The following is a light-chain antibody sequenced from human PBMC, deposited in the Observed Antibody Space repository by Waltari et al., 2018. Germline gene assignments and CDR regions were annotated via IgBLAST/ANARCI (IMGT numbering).Light chain of an antibody. CDR1: SSNIGNNY. V-gene: IGLV1-51*02. CDR2: ENA. Sequence: SVLTQPPSVAAAPGPRVTVSCAGGSSNIGNNYVSWYLQFPGTAPKLLIYENAERPSVIPGRFSGSKSGTSATLDITGLQAGDEADYYCGTWDSSLSGAVFGGGTHLTVL. CDR3: GTWDSSLSGAV. J-gene: IGLJ7*01.